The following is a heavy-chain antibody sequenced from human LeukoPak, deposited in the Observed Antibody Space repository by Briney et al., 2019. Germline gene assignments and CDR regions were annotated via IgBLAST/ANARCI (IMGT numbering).Heavy chain of an antibody. V-gene: IGHV3-23*01. CDR2: ISGSGGTP. D-gene: IGHD1-20*01. CDR3: ARDTLDQRITGTTDY. J-gene: IGHJ4*02. Sequence: TGGSLRLSCAASGFTFSTYAMNWVRQAPGKGLEWVSTISGSGGTPHYADSVKGRFTISRDNSKNTLHLQMNSLRAEDTAVYYCARDTLDQRITGTTDYWGQGTLVTVSS. CDR1: GFTFSTYA.